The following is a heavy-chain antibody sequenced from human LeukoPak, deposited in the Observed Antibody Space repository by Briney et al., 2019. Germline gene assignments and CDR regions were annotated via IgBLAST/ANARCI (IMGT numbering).Heavy chain of an antibody. CDR3: ARALLWFGELLWAYYFDY. CDR1: GYSFTSYW. J-gene: IGHJ4*02. CDR2: IYPGDSDT. Sequence: GESLKISCKGSGYSFTSYWIGWVRQMPGKGLEWMGIIYPGDSDTRYSPSFQGQVTISADKSISTAYLQWSSLKASDTAMYYCARALLWFGELLWAYYFDYRGQGTLVTVSS. V-gene: IGHV5-51*01. D-gene: IGHD3-10*01.